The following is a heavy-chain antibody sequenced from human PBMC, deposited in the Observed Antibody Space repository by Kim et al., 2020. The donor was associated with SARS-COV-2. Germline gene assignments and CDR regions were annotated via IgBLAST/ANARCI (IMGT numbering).Heavy chain of an antibody. CDR3: ARGTGNYGDCDY. D-gene: IGHD1-7*01. CDR1: GFTFTNNW. Sequence: GGSLRLSCAASGFTFTNNWMHWVRQAPGKGLVWVSRINSGGSSTNYADSVRGRFTISRDNAKSTLYLEMNSLRVDDTAVYYCARGTGNYGDCDYWGQGTL. CDR2: INSGGSST. J-gene: IGHJ4*02. V-gene: IGHV3-74*01.